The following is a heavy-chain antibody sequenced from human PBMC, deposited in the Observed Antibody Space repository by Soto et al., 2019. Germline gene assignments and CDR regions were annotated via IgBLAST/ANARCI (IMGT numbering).Heavy chain of an antibody. CDR1: GYTFTSYG. J-gene: IGHJ6*02. Sequence: QVQLVQSGAEVKKPGASVKVSCKASGYTFTSYGISWVRQAPGQGLEWMGWISAYNGNTKYAQKLQGRVTMTTDTSTSTAYMELRSLRSDDTAVYYCARDSPARQHLWFGEPHYYYGMDVWGQGTTVTVSS. D-gene: IGHD3-10*01. CDR2: ISAYNGNT. V-gene: IGHV1-18*01. CDR3: ARDSPARQHLWFGEPHYYYGMDV.